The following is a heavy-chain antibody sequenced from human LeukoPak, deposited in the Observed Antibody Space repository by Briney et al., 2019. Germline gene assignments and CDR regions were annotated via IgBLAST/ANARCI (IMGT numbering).Heavy chain of an antibody. J-gene: IGHJ4*02. D-gene: IGHD1/OR15-1a*01. Sequence: GGSLRLSCAASGFTFSDNYMTWVRQAPGKGLEWVAFIRYDGSNKYYADSVKGRFTISRDNSKNTLYLQMNSLRAEDTAVYYCASVKQGIPTYWGQGTLVTVSS. V-gene: IGHV3-30*02. CDR1: GFTFSDNY. CDR3: ASVKQGIPTY. CDR2: IRYDGSNK.